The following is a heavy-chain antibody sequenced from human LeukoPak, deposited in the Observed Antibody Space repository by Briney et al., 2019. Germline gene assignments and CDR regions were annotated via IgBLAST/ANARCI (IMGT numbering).Heavy chain of an antibody. CDR1: GGSISSSSYY. D-gene: IGHD6-19*01. CDR2: IYYSGST. J-gene: IGHJ4*02. Sequence: SETLSLTCTVSGGSISSSSYYWGWIRQPPGKGLEWIGSIYYSGSTYYNPSLKSRVTISVDTSKNQFSLKLSSVTAADTAVYYCARVDPYSSGWYYFDYWGQGTLVTVSS. V-gene: IGHV4-39*07. CDR3: ARVDPYSSGWYYFDY.